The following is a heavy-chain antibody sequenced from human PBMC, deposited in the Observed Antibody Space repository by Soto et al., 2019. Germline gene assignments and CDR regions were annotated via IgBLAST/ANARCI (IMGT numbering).Heavy chain of an antibody. J-gene: IGHJ6*03. D-gene: IGHD3-9*01. V-gene: IGHV4-34*01. CDR3: ARGVRYFDWSVYYYYYMDV. Sequence: SETLSLTCAVYGGSFSGDYWSWIRQPPGKGLEWIGEINHSRSTNYNPSLKSRVTISVDTSKNQFSLKLSSVTAADTAVYYCARGVRYFDWSVYYYYYMDVWGKGTTVTVSS. CDR1: GGSFSGDY. CDR2: INHSRST.